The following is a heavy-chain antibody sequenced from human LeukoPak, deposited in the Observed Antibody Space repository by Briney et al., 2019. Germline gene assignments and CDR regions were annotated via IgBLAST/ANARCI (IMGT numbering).Heavy chain of an antibody. CDR2: ILTNGNT. J-gene: IGHJ4*02. Sequence: SETLSLTCTVSGGSINGYFWSWMRQPAGKGLEGIGRILTNGNTDYNPSLNSRVTMSMDTSRNQFSLKLRSVSAADTAVYYCARSARVEPGTGYYFDSWGRGTLVTVSS. V-gene: IGHV4-4*07. D-gene: IGHD2-15*01. CDR3: ARSARVEPGTGYYFDS. CDR1: GGSINGYF.